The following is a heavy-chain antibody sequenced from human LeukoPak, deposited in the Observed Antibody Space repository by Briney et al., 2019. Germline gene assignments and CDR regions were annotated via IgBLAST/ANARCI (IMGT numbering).Heavy chain of an antibody. CDR3: ARGEWLSNWSDP. V-gene: IGHV4-34*01. Sequence: SETLSLTCAVYGGSFSGYYWTWIRQPPGKGLEWIGEINHSGSTNYNPSLKSRVTTSVDTSKNQFSLKLSSVTAADTAVYYCARGEWLSNWSDPWGQGTLVTVSS. CDR2: INHSGST. J-gene: IGHJ5*02. CDR1: GGSFSGYY. D-gene: IGHD6-19*01.